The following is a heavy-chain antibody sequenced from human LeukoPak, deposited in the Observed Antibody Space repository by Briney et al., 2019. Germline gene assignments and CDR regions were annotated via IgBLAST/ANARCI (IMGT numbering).Heavy chain of an antibody. CDR1: GFTFSSYG. J-gene: IGHJ4*02. Sequence: PGGSLRLSCAASGFTFSSYGMHWVRQAPGEGLEWVALISYDGSNKYYADSLKGRFTISRDNSKNTLYLQMNSLRPEDTAVYYCATDSAGRVTMVRGPLDYWGQGTLVTVSS. CDR2: ISYDGSNK. CDR3: ATDSAGRVTMVRGPLDY. V-gene: IGHV3-30*03. D-gene: IGHD3-10*01.